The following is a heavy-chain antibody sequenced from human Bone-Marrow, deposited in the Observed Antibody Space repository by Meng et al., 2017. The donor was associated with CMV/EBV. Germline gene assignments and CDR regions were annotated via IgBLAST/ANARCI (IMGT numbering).Heavy chain of an antibody. CDR2: IIPILGIA. Sequence: SVKVSCKASGYTFTGYYMHWVRQAPGQGLEWMGGIIPILGIANYAQKFQGRVTITADKSTSTAYMELSSLRSEDTAVYYCARGALGYCSGGSCYYGMDVWGQGTTVTVSS. CDR1: GYTFTGYY. V-gene: IGHV1-69*10. CDR3: ARGALGYCSGGSCYYGMDV. D-gene: IGHD2-15*01. J-gene: IGHJ6*02.